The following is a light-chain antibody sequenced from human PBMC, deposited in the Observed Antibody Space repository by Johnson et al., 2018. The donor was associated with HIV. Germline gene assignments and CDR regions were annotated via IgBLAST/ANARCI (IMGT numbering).Light chain of an antibody. CDR1: SSDMGNYA. J-gene: IGLJ1*01. CDR2: ENN. CDR3: GTWDSSLSAGGYV. Sequence: QSVLTQPPSVSAAPGQKVTISCSGSSSDMGNYAVSWYQQLPGTAPKLLIYENNKRPSGIPDRFSGSKSGTSATLGITGLQTGDEAYYYCGTWDSSLSAGGYVFGTGTKVTVL. V-gene: IGLV1-51*02.